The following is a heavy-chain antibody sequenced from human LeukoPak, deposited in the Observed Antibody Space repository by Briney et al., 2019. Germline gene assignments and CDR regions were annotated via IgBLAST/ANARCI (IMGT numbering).Heavy chain of an antibody. D-gene: IGHD1-1*01. V-gene: IGHV4-59*01. CDR2: IYYSGRN. Sequence: SETLSLTCTRSGGSISSYYWNWMRQPPGKGLDWIGDIYYSGRNKYNPSLKSRVTISVDTSKNQFSLRLSSVTAAGTAVYYCARGGFLDPFDPWGQGTLVTISS. CDR1: GGSISSYY. CDR3: ARGGFLDPFDP. J-gene: IGHJ5*02.